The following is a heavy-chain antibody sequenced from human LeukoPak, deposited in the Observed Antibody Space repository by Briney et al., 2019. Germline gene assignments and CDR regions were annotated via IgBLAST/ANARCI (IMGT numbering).Heavy chain of an antibody. CDR1: GFTSSSDA. V-gene: IGHV3-23*01. CDR2: ISGSGGST. Sequence: GGSLRLSCAASGFTSSSDAMSWVRHAPGKGLEWVSAISGSGGSTYYADSVKGRFTFSRDNSKNTLYLQMNSLRAEDTAVYYCAREAYYGSGNDAFDIWGQGTMVTVSS. J-gene: IGHJ3*02. CDR3: AREAYYGSGNDAFDI. D-gene: IGHD3-10*01.